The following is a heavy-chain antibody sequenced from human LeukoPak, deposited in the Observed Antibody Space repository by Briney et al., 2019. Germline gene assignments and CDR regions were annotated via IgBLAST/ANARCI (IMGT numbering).Heavy chain of an antibody. V-gene: IGHV1-8*02. CDR1: GGTFSSYA. CDR2: MNPKSDDT. Sequence: ASVKVSCKASGGTFSSYAINWVRQATGQGLEWMGWMNPKSDDTGYAQKFQGRVTMTRNTSISTAYMELSSLTSEDTAVYYCARGNIQVGDYWGQGTLVTVSS. D-gene: IGHD5-18*01. J-gene: IGHJ4*02. CDR3: ARGNIQVGDY.